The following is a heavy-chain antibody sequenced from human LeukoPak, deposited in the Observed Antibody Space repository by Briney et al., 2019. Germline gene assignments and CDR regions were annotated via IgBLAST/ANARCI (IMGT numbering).Heavy chain of an antibody. CDR1: GFTFSNYG. V-gene: IGHV3-23*01. CDR2: ISGSADNT. CDR3: AKQGFGC. J-gene: IGHJ4*02. Sequence: GGSLRLSCAASGFTFSNYGMHWVRQAPGEGLEWVSTISGSADNTNYAEAVKGRFTISRDNSKNTMYLQMNSLRAEDTAVYYCAKQGFGCWGQGTLVTVSS.